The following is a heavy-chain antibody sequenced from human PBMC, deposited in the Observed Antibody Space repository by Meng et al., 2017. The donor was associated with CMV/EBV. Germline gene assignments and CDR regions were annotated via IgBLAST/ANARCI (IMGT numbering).Heavy chain of an antibody. Sequence: LSCAASGFTFSSYSMTWVRQAPGKGLEWVSSISSSSYIYYADSVKGRFTISRDNAKNSLYLQMNSLRAEDTAVYYCARDQRYRKAFDYWGQGTLVTVSS. CDR3: ARDQRYRKAFDY. CDR1: GFTFSSYS. V-gene: IGHV3-21*01. CDR2: ISSSSYI. J-gene: IGHJ4*02. D-gene: IGHD1-26*01.